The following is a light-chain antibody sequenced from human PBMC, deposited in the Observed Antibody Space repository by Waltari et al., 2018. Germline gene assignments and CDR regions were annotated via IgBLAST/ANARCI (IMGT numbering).Light chain of an antibody. CDR2: GAS. CDR1: QTVGNN. J-gene: IGKJ2*01. V-gene: IGKV3-15*01. CDR3: QQYGNWPPQYT. Sequence: EIDLTQSPATLSVSPGERVTVSCRASQTVGNNLAWYQQKPGQAPRLLTYGASPRATVVPARFSGSGAETDFTLTVNSLQSEDLAVYYCQQYGNWPPQYTFGQGTKLEL.